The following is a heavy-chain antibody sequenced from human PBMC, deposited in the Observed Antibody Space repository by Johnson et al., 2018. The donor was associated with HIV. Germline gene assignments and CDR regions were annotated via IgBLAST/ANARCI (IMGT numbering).Heavy chain of an antibody. J-gene: IGHJ3*02. Sequence: QVQLVESGGRAVRPGGSLRLSCAASGFTFHDYGMSWVRQAPGKGLEWVAFIRYDGSNKYYADSVKGRFTISRDNSKNTLYLQMNSLRAEDTAVYYCARDRGAFDIWGQGTMVTVSS. V-gene: IGHV3-30*02. CDR1: GFTFHDYG. CDR3: ARDRGAFDI. CDR2: IRYDGSNK.